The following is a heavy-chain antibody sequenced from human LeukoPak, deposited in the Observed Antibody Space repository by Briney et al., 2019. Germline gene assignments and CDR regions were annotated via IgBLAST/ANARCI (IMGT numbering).Heavy chain of an antibody. CDR1: GFTVSSNY. J-gene: IGHJ3*02. Sequence: GGSLRLSCAASGFTVSSNYMSWVRQAPGKGLEWVSVIYSGGSAYYADSVKGRFTISRDNSKNTLYLQMNSLRAEDTAVYYCARGAVAGHDAFDIWGQGTMVTVSS. CDR2: IYSGGSA. CDR3: ARGAVAGHDAFDI. V-gene: IGHV3-53*01. D-gene: IGHD6-19*01.